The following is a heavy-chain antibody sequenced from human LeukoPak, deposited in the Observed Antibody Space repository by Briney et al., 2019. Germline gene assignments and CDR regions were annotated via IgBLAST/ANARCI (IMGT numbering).Heavy chain of an antibody. CDR3: ARSLITGPCFDY. Sequence: GGTLGPSPEPFGSTVVANNRSGVRRAQGKGLKWVSVIYSGGSTYYADSVKGRFTISRDNFKNTLYLQMNSLRAEDTAVYYCARSLITGPCFDYWGQGTLVTVSS. V-gene: IGHV3-53*01. J-gene: IGHJ4*02. D-gene: IGHD1-20*01. CDR2: IYSGGST. CDR1: GSTVVANN.